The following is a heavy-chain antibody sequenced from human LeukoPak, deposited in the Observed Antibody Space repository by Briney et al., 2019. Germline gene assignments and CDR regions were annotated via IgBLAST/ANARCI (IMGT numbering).Heavy chain of an antibody. CDR1: GGTFISYA. J-gene: IGHJ6*02. V-gene: IGHV1-69*13. Sequence: ASVKVSCKASGGTFISYAISWARQAPGQGLEWMGGIIPIFGTTNYAQKFQGRVTITADESTSTAYMELSSLRSEDTAVYYCARVLYSSSSSGGYYYYGMDVWGQGTTVTVSS. CDR3: ARVLYSSSSSGGYYYYGMDV. D-gene: IGHD6-6*01. CDR2: IIPIFGTT.